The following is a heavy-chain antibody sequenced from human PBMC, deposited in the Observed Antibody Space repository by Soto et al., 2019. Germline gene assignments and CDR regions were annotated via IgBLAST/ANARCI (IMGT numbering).Heavy chain of an antibody. V-gene: IGHV4-4*07. CDR2: VFTTGTT. J-gene: IGHJ6*02. CDR3: TKGPNWNYYYYGVDV. D-gene: IGHD1-20*01. Sequence: SETLSLTCSVTGGSINNYYWSWVRQSAGKGLEWIGRVFTTGTTDYNPSLKGRVTISVDTSKNQFSLSLRSVTAADTAIYYCTKGPNWNYYYYGVDVWGQGTAVTVSS. CDR1: GGSINNYY.